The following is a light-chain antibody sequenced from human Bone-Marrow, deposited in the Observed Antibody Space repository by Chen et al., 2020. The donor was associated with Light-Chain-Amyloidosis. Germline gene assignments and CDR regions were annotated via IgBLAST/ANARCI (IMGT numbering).Light chain of an antibody. V-gene: IGLV3-25*03. CDR2: RDT. CDR3: QSADSSGTYEVI. CDR1: DLPTKY. J-gene: IGLJ2*01. Sequence: SYELTQPPSVSVSPGQTARITCSGDDLPTKYAYWYKQKPGQAPVLVIDRDTERPSGISERFSGRSSGTTATLNIRGVQAEDEADYHCQSADSSGTYEVIFGGGTKLTVL.